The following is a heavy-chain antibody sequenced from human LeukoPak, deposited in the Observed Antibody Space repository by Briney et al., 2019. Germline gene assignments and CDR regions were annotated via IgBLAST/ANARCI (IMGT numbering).Heavy chain of an antibody. CDR2: IYYSGST. V-gene: IGHV4-59*08. Sequence: PSETLSLTCAVYGGSFSGYYWSWIRQPPGKGLEWTGYIYYSGSTNYNPSLKSRVTISVDTSKNQFSLKLSSVTAADTAVYYCARQMHSYYYDSSGYLWYFDLWGRGTLVTVSS. CDR3: ARQMHSYYYDSSGYLWYFDL. D-gene: IGHD3-22*01. J-gene: IGHJ2*01. CDR1: GGSFSGYY.